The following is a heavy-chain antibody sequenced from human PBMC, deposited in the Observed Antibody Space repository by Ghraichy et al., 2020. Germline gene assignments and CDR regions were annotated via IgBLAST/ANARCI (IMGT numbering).Heavy chain of an antibody. CDR2: IYHSGST. CDR3: AREGSTMIVDIDY. D-gene: IGHD3-22*01. J-gene: IGHJ4*02. V-gene: IGHV4-38-2*02. CDR1: GYSISSGYY. Sequence: SETLSLTCAVSGYSISSGYYWGWIRQTPGKGLEWIGSIYHSGSTYYNPSLKSRVTISVDTSKNQFSLKLSSVTAADTAVYYCAREGSTMIVDIDYWGQGTLVTVSS.